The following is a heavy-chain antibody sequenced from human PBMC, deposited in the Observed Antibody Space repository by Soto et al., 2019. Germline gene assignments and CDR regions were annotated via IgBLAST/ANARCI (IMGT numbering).Heavy chain of an antibody. D-gene: IGHD3-3*01. J-gene: IGHJ6*02. V-gene: IGHV1-18*01. Sequence: ASVKVSCKASGYTLTSYGISWVRQAPGQGLEWMGWISAYNGNTNYAQKLQGRVTMTTDTSTSTAYMELRSLRSDDTAVYYCARGLRFLEWLPVTPYYYYGMDVWGQGTTVTVS. CDR2: ISAYNGNT. CDR1: GYTLTSYG. CDR3: ARGLRFLEWLPVTPYYYYGMDV.